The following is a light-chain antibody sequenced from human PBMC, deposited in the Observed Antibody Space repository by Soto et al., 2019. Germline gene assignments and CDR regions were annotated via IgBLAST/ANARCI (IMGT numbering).Light chain of an antibody. CDR1: QSVSSSY. V-gene: IGKV3-20*01. CDR2: GAS. CDR3: QQYGSSST. Sequence: EIVLTQSPGTLSLSPRERATISCRASQSVSSSYLAWYQQKPGQAPRLLIYGASSRATGIPDRFSGSGSGTDFTLTISRLEPEDFAVYYCQQYGSSSTFGQGTKVDIK. J-gene: IGKJ1*01.